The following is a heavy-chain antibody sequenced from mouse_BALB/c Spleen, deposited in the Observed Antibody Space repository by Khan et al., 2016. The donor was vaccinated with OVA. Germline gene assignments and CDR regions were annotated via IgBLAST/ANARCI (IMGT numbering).Heavy chain of an antibody. CDR2: IDPANGNT. V-gene: IGHV14-3*02. CDR3: ARINA. CDR1: GFNIKDTY. Sequence: VQLKESGAELVKPGASVKLSCTASGFNIKDTYMHWVKQRPEQGLEWIGRIDPANGNTKYDPKFQGKATITADTSSNTAYLQLNSLTSEDTVVYYCARINAWGQGTTLTVSS. J-gene: IGHJ2*01.